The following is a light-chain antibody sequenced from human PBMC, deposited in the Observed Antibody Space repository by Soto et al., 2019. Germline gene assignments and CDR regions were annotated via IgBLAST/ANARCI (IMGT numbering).Light chain of an antibody. J-gene: IGKJ2*01. Sequence: DIQMTQSPSSLSASVRDSVTITCRASKSISIYLNWYQQKPGKAPKLLIYAASSLQSGVPSRFSGSGSGTDFTLTISSLQPEDFATYYCQQSYSTPLYTFGQGTKLEIK. CDR2: AAS. CDR1: KSISIY. V-gene: IGKV1-39*01. CDR3: QQSYSTPLYT.